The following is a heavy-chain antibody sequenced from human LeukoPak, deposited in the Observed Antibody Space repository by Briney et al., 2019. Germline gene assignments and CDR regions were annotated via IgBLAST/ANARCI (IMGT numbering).Heavy chain of an antibody. J-gene: IGHJ3*02. CDR1: GGSISSSSYY. CDR2: IYYSGST. Sequence: PAETLSLTCTVSGGSISSSSYYWGWIRQPPGKGLEWIGSIYYSGSTYYNPSLKSRVTISLDTSKNHFSLKVHSVTAAATALYYCAREDDTIADNTFDIWGQGPVVPVSS. V-gene: IGHV4-39*07. D-gene: IGHD1-1*01. CDR3: AREDDTIADNTFDI.